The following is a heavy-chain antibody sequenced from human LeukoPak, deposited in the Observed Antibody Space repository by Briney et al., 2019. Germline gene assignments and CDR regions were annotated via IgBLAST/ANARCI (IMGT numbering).Heavy chain of an antibody. CDR3: ARFDWGLSFFDY. CDR1: GGSLSGYY. Sequence: PSETLSLTCAVSGGSLSGYYWTWIRQPAGKGLEWIGRIHPGGSTNYNPSLKSRVTISVDTSKNQFSLKLTSVTAADTAVYYCARFDWGLSFFDYWGQGTLVTVSS. D-gene: IGHD3-9*01. V-gene: IGHV4-4*07. J-gene: IGHJ4*02. CDR2: IHPGGST.